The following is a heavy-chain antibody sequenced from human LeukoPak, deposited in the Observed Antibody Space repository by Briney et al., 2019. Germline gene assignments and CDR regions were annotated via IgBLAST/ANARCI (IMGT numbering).Heavy chain of an antibody. CDR1: GDSVSNNNAA. CDR2: TYYRSKWYN. CDR3: AKGQWLVNDAFNI. V-gene: IGHV6-1*01. J-gene: IGHJ3*02. D-gene: IGHD6-19*01. Sequence: QTLSLTCAISGDSVSNNNAAWNWIRQSPSRGLEWLGSTYYRSKWYNDYAVSMKSRIIINPDTSKNQFSLQLKSVTPEDTAVYFCAKGQWLVNDAFNIWGQGTMVTVSS.